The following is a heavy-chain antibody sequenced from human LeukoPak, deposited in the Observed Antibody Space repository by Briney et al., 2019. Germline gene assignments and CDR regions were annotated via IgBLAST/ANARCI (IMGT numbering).Heavy chain of an antibody. CDR1: GYTFTSYG. CDR2: ISAYNGNT. CDR3: ARDHVVVPAAIRSQFDY. V-gene: IGHV1-18*01. D-gene: IGHD2-2*02. J-gene: IGHJ4*02. Sequence: RASVKVSCKASGYTFTSYGISWVRQAPGQGLEWMGWISAYNGNTNYAQKLQGRVTMTTDTSTSTAYMELRSLRSDDTAVYYCARDHVVVPAAIRSQFDYWGQGTLVTVPS.